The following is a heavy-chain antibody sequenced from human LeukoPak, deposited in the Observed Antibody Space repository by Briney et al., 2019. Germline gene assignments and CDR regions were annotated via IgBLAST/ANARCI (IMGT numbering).Heavy chain of an antibody. CDR2: IYYSGST. D-gene: IGHD3-10*01. Sequence: SETLSLTCNVSGDSISGYYWSWFRQPPGTGLEWIGDIYYSGSTNYNPSLKSRVTISVDTAKNQVSLQLNSVTAADTAVYYCARDYYYGSGSYYNWFDPWGQGTLVTVSS. CDR3: ARDYYYGSGSYYNWFDP. J-gene: IGHJ5*02. CDR1: GDSISGYY. V-gene: IGHV4-59*01.